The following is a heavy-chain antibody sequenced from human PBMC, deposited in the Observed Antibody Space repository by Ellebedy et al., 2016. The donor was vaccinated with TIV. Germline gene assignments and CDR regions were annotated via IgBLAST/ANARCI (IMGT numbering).Heavy chain of an antibody. CDR2: MNCNSGNT. J-gene: IGHJ5*02. D-gene: IGHD1-26*01. Sequence: AASVKVSCKASGYTFTSYDINWVRQATGQGLEWMGWMNCNSGNTGYAQKFQGRVTITRNTSISTAYMELTSLKSEDTAVYYCASVTVGRWFDPWGQGTLVTVSS. V-gene: IGHV1-8*03. CDR3: ASVTVGRWFDP. CDR1: GYTFTSYD.